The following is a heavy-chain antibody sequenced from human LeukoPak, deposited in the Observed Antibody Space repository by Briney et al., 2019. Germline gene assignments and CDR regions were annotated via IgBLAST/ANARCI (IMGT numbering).Heavy chain of an antibody. D-gene: IGHD3-3*01. CDR3: ARVPKFSAIFG. J-gene: IGHJ6*02. CDR2: ISSSGSPI. Sequence: GGSLRLSCAASGFRFSDFSMNWVRQAPGKGLEWISYISSSGSPIYYADSVKGRFTIARDNAKNSLFLQMNSLRAEDTAVYYCARVPKFSAIFGWGQGTTVTVSS. V-gene: IGHV3-48*01. CDR1: GFRFSDFS.